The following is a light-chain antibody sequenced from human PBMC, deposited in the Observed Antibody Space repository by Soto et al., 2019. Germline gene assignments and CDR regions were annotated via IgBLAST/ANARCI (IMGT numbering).Light chain of an antibody. CDR3: QHFYDYPHS. Sequence: EIVMTQSPATLSLSPGDRATLSCRASQSITRNLAWYQQHPGQPPRLLVYGASTRATGIPVRFSGSGSGTEFTLTISSLQPEDFATYYCQHFYDYPHSFGPGTKVDI. V-gene: IGKV3-15*01. CDR2: GAS. CDR1: QSITRN. J-gene: IGKJ3*01.